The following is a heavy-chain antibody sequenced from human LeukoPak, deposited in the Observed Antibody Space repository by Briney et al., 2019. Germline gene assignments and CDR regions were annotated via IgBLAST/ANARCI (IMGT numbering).Heavy chain of an antibody. J-gene: IGHJ4*02. CDR3: AKDRGGWLQFYGY. CDR2: ISGSGGST. Sequence: GGSLRLSCAASGFTFSNYAMSWVRQAPGKGLEWVSVISGSGGSTYYADSVKGRITISRDNPKNTLYLQMNSLRAEDTAVYYCAKDRGGWLQFYGYWGQGTLVTVSS. CDR1: GFTFSNYA. D-gene: IGHD5-24*01. V-gene: IGHV3-23*01.